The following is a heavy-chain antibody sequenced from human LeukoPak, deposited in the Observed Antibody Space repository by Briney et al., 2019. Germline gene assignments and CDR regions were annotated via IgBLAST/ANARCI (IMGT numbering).Heavy chain of an antibody. CDR3: ARAPDTGTRSAFDI. V-gene: IGHV5-51*01. J-gene: IGHJ3*02. Sequence: GESLKISWKGSGYSFTTYWIAWVRQIPGKGLEWIGIIYPGDSDTSYSPSFQGQVTFSADKYINNAYLQWSSLKASDAAMYYCARAPDTGTRSAFDIWGQGTMVIVSS. CDR2: IYPGDSDT. D-gene: IGHD1-7*01. CDR1: GYSFTTYW.